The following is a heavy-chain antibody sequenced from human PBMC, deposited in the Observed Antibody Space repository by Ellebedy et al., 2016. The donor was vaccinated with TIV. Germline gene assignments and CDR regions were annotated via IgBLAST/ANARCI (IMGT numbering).Heavy chain of an antibody. J-gene: IGHJ4*02. CDR2: IKQDGSEK. Sequence: GGSLRLSCEASGFTFSSYWMSWVRQAPGKGLEWVANIKQDGSEKYYVDSVRGRFTISRDNAKNSLYLQMNSLSAEDTAVYYCARRYFDYWGQGTLVTVSS. CDR3: ARRYFDY. CDR1: GFTFSSYW. V-gene: IGHV3-7*04.